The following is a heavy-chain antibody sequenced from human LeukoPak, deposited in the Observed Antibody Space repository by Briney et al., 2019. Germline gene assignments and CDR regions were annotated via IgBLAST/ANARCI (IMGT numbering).Heavy chain of an antibody. CDR3: AREGSYYYGSGSYHPNDY. CDR2: ISSSSSTT. J-gene: IGHJ4*02. V-gene: IGHV3-48*04. CDR1: GFTFSSYS. D-gene: IGHD3-10*01. Sequence: GGSLRLSCAASGFTFSSYSMNWVRQAPGKGLEWVSYISSSSSTTYYADSVKGRFTISRDNAKNSLYLQMNSLRAEDTAVYYCAREGSYYYGSGSYHPNDYWGQGTLVTVSP.